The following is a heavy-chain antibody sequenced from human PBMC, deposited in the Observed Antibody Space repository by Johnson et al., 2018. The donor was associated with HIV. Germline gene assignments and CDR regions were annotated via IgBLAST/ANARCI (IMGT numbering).Heavy chain of an antibody. V-gene: IGHV3-74*01. CDR3: AKDRHDYGDLDAFDI. Sequence: VLLVESGGALVQPGGSLRLSCEVSGFTISTFWMHWVRQVPGKGLMWVSRISGDGSSSSYADSVKGRFTISRDNAKNTLYLQMSSLKAEDTAVYYCAKDRHDYGDLDAFDIWGQGTMVTVSS. D-gene: IGHD4-17*01. CDR2: ISGDGSSS. CDR1: GFTISTFW. J-gene: IGHJ3*02.